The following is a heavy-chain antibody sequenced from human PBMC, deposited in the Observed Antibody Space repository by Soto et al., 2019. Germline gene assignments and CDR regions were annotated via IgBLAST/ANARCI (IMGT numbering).Heavy chain of an antibody. CDR1: GFTFTSSA. Sequence: QMQLVQSGPEVKKPGTSVKVSCKASGFTFTSSAVQWVRQARGQRLEWIGWIVVGSGNTNYAQKFQERVTITRDMSTSTAYMELSSLRSEDTAVYYCAADGYYDSSGYYYVFDRPAGDYGMDVWGQGTTVTVSS. V-gene: IGHV1-58*01. J-gene: IGHJ6*02. D-gene: IGHD3-22*01. CDR2: IVVGSGNT. CDR3: AADGYYDSSGYYYVFDRPAGDYGMDV.